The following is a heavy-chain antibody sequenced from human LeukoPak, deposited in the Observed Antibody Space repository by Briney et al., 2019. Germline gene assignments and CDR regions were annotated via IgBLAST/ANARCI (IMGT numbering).Heavy chain of an antibody. CDR1: GFTFDDYG. Sequence: GGSLRLSCAASGFTFDDYGMSWVRQASGKGLEWVSGINWNGGSTGYADSVKGRFTISRDNAKNSLYLQMNSLRAEDTALYYCARGGVVTAKGPFDYWGQGTLVTVSS. D-gene: IGHD2-21*02. CDR3: ARGGVVTAKGPFDY. V-gene: IGHV3-20*04. CDR2: INWNGGST. J-gene: IGHJ4*02.